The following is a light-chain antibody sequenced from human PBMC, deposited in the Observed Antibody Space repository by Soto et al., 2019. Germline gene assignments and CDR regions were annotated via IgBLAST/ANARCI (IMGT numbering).Light chain of an antibody. CDR3: QQRNKWPPIFT. J-gene: IGKJ3*01. CDR1: QSVGSY. Sequence: EIVLTQSPATLSLSPGERATLSCRASQSVGSYLAWYQQKPGQAPRLLIYDASNRATGIPDRFSGSGSGTDFTRTISSLEPEDFAVYYCQQRNKWPPIFTFGPGTRVDFK. CDR2: DAS. V-gene: IGKV3-11*01.